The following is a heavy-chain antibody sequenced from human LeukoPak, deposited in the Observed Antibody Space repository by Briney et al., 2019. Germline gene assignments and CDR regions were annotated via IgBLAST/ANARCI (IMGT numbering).Heavy chain of an antibody. CDR2: IIPILGIA. Sequence: ASVNVSCKASGGTFSSYAISWVRQAPGQGLEWMGRIIPILGIANYAQKFQGRVTITADKSTSTAYMELSSLRSEDTAVYYCARGYCSGGSCRKNWFDPWGQGTLVTVSS. V-gene: IGHV1-69*04. J-gene: IGHJ5*02. CDR1: GGTFSSYA. D-gene: IGHD2-15*01. CDR3: ARGYCSGGSCRKNWFDP.